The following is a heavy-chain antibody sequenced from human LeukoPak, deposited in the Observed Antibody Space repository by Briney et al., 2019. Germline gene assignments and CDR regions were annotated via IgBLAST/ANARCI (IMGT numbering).Heavy chain of an antibody. CDR3: VRDASVSADY. Sequence: ASVKVSRKASGYTFTGYYMHWVRQAPGQGLEWMGRIDPKSGGTSYAQKFQGRVTMTRDTSISTAYMELTRLTSDDTAVYYCVRDASVSADYWGQGTLVTVSS. CDR1: GYTFTGYY. CDR2: IDPKSGGT. D-gene: IGHD5/OR15-5a*01. J-gene: IGHJ4*02. V-gene: IGHV1-2*06.